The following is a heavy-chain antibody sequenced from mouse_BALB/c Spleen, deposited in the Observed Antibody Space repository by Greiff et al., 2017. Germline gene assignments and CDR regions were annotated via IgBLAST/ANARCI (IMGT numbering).Heavy chain of an antibody. CDR3: ARHEEGGYGGAMDY. D-gene: IGHD2-14*01. CDR2: INPSTGYT. Sequence: VQLQESGAELAKPGASVKMSCKASGYTFTSYWMHWVKQRPGQGLEWIGYINPSTGYTEYNQKFKDKATLTADKSSSTAYMQLSSLTSEDSAVYYCARHEEGGYGGAMDYWGQGTSVTVSS. CDR1: GYTFTSYW. V-gene: IGHV1-7*01. J-gene: IGHJ4*01.